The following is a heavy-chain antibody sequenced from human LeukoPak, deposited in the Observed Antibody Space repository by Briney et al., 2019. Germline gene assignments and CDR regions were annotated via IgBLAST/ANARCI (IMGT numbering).Heavy chain of an antibody. J-gene: IGHJ4*02. V-gene: IGHV3-33*08. CDR1: GFTFSSYS. D-gene: IGHD3-10*01. CDR2: IWYDGSNK. Sequence: GGSLRLSCAASGFTFSSYSMNWVRQAPGKGLEWVAVIWYDGSNKYYADSVKGRFTISRDNSKNTLYLQMNSLRAEDTAVYYCARWTPKGKYYFDYWGQGTLVTVSS. CDR3: ARWTPKGKYYFDY.